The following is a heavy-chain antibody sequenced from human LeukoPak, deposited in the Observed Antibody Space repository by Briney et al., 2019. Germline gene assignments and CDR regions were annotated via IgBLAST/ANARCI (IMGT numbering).Heavy chain of an antibody. CDR3: ARGLCSSTSCYWFDX. CDR2: ISGSGGST. CDR1: GFTFSSYA. D-gene: IGHD2-2*01. Sequence: GGSLRLSCAASGFTFSSYAMSWVRQAPGKGLEWVSAISGSGGSTYYADSVKGRFTISRDNAKNSLYLQMNSLRAEDTAVYYCARGLCSSTSCYWFDXXXQXTXXXVXS. V-gene: IGHV3-23*01. J-gene: IGHJ5*02.